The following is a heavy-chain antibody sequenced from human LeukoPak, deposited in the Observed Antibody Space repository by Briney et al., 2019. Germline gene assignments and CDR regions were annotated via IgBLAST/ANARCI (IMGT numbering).Heavy chain of an antibody. Sequence: GGSLRLSCAASGFTFDDYTMHWVRQAPGKGLEWVSLISWDGGSTYYADSVKGRFTISRDNAKNSLYLQMSNLRAEDTAVYFCARGGGLDVWGQGATVTVSS. CDR1: GFTFDDYT. V-gene: IGHV3-43*01. D-gene: IGHD3-16*01. CDR2: ISWDGGST. CDR3: ARGGGLDV. J-gene: IGHJ6*02.